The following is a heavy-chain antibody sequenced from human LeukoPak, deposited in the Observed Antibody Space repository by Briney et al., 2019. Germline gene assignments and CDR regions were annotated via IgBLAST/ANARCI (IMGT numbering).Heavy chain of an antibody. CDR1: GGSISSYY. CDR3: ARVRQGTWIQPEYYFDY. V-gene: IGHV4-4*07. CDR2: IYTSGST. Sequence: SETLSLTCTVSGGSISSYYWSWIRQPAGKGLEWIGRIYTSGSTNYNPSLKSRVTMSVDTSKNQFSLKLSSVTAADTAVYYCARVRQGTWIQPEYYFDYWGQGTLVTVSS. J-gene: IGHJ4*02. D-gene: IGHD5-18*01.